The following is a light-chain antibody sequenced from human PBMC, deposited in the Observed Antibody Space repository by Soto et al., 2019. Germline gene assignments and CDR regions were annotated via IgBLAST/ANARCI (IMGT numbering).Light chain of an antibody. V-gene: IGKV3D-20*02. J-gene: IGKJ4*01. CDR2: GIS. CDR3: QHRSNWPLT. Sequence: EIVLTQSPGTLSLSPGERATLSCRASHTISSSYLAWYQQKPGQAPRLLMYGISRRATGIPDRFSGSGSGTDFTLTITRLEPEDFAVYYCQHRSNWPLTFGGGTKVDIK. CDR1: HTISSSY.